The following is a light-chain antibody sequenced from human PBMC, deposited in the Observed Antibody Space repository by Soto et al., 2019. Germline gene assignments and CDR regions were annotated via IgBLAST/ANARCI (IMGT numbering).Light chain of an antibody. CDR3: LQHDSYPLT. V-gene: IGKV1-17*03. J-gene: IGKJ4*01. CDR1: QGINNY. CDR2: GAS. Sequence: DIQMTQSPSAMSASVGDRVTITCRASQGINNYLAWFQQKPGKVPKRLIFGASSLQSGVPSRFSGSGSGTEFSLTISSLQPGDFAIYYCLQHDSYPLTFGGGTKVEIK.